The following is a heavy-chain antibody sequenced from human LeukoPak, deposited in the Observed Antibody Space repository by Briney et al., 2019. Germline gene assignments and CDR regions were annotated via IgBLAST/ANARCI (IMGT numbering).Heavy chain of an antibody. CDR3: ASQGGVTGTYVTRGVDY. CDR2: INHSGST. CDR1: GGSFSGYY. J-gene: IGHJ4*02. Sequence: SETLSLTCAVCGGSFSGYYWSWIRQPPGKGLEWIGEINHSGSTNYNPSLKSRVTISVDTSKNQFSLKLSSVTAADTAVYYCASQGGVTGTYVTRGVDYWGQGTLVTVSS. D-gene: IGHD1-7*01. V-gene: IGHV4-34*01.